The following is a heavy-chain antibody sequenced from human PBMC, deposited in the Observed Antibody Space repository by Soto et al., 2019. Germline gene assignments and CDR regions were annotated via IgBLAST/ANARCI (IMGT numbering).Heavy chain of an antibody. CDR2: ISSSSSYI. CDR1: GFTFSSYS. Sequence: EVQLVESGGGLVKPGGSLRLSCAASGFTFSSYSMNWVRRAPGKGLEWVSSISSSSSYIYYADSVKGRFTISGDNAKNLLHLQMNSLRAADTAVYYCALMVRGVISTLIDYWVQGTLVTASS. CDR3: ALMVRGVISTLIDY. J-gene: IGHJ4*02. D-gene: IGHD3-10*01. V-gene: IGHV3-21*01.